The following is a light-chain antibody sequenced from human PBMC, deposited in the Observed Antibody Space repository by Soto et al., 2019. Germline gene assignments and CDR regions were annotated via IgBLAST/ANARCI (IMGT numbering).Light chain of an antibody. CDR1: QSFNSIY. V-gene: IGKV3D-20*02. Sequence: DSVLTQYPGTLSLSHGERATLSCRAIQSFNSIYLAWYQQKPGQAPRLLIYGASSRATGIPDRFSGSGSGTDFTLTISRLEPEDFAVYYCQPRSNWPPWTSAQVAKADI. CDR2: GAS. J-gene: IGKJ1*01. CDR3: QPRSNWPPWT.